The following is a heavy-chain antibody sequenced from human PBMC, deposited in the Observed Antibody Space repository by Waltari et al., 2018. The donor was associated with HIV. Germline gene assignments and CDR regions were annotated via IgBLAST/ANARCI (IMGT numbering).Heavy chain of an antibody. D-gene: IGHD1-26*01. CDR2: IKQDGNEI. CDR3: ARAYSGTYRIGDY. V-gene: IGHV3-7*01. J-gene: IGHJ4*02. Sequence: EVQLVETGGALVQPGGSLRVSCVASGFTFSKYWMTWVRRAPGKGLEWGANIKQDGNEINWLDSVKGRFTISRDNAKNSLYLQMNNLRDEDSATYYCARAYSGTYRIGDYWGQGTLVTVSS. CDR1: GFTFSKYW.